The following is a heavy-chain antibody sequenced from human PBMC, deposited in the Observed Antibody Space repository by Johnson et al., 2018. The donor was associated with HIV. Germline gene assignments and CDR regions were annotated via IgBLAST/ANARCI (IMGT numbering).Heavy chain of an antibody. D-gene: IGHD1-26*01. V-gene: IGHV3-NL1*01. J-gene: IGHJ3*02. CDR1: GLTFSGSG. CDR3: ARGGGSYYRDAFDI. Sequence: VQLVESGGGVVQPGRSLRLSCAASGLTFSGSGMHWVRQAPGKGLEWVSTISGSGGTTYYADSVKGRFTISRDNSKNSLYLQMNSLRDEDSAVYYCARGGGSYYRDAFDIWGQGTMVTVSS. CDR2: ISGSGGTT.